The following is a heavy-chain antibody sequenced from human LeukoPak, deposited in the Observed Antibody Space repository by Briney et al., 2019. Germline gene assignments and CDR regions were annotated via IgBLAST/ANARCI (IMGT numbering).Heavy chain of an antibody. CDR1: GFTFSSYG. D-gene: IGHD2-8*01. Sequence: PGGSLRLSCAASGFTFSSYGMHWVRQAPGKGLEWVAVISYDGSNKYYADSVKGRFTISRDNSKNTLYLQMNSLRAEDTAAYYCANGYCTNGVCYPYYYYYMDVWGKGTTVTVSS. V-gene: IGHV3-30*18. CDR3: ANGYCTNGVCYPYYYYYMDV. CDR2: ISYDGSNK. J-gene: IGHJ6*03.